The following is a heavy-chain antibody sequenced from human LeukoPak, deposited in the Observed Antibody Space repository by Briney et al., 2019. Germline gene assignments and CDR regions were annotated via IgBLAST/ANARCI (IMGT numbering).Heavy chain of an antibody. Sequence: GGSLRLSCAASGFTFRDYAMGWVRQTPGKGLEWVSPISGSSGDTYYADSVKGRLTISRDNSKNTLYLQMNNLRAEDTAIYFCAKVRHTSGWKSYYFEFWGQGTLVTVSS. CDR3: AKVRHTSGWKSYYFEF. D-gene: IGHD6-19*01. J-gene: IGHJ4*02. CDR1: GFTFRDYA. V-gene: IGHV3-23*01. CDR2: ISGSSGDT.